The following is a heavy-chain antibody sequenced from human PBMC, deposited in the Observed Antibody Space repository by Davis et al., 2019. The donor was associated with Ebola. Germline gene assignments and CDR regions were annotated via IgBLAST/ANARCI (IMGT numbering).Heavy chain of an antibody. CDR3: AASAIAAAGPEPFDY. CDR2: IVVGSGNT. D-gene: IGHD6-13*01. J-gene: IGHJ4*02. CDR1: GFTFTSSA. Sequence: SVKVSCKASGFTFTSSAVQWVRQARGQRLEWIGWIVVGSGNTNYAQKFQERVTITRDMSTSTAYMELSSLRSEDTAVYYCAASAIAAAGPEPFDYWGQGTLVTVSS. V-gene: IGHV1-58*01.